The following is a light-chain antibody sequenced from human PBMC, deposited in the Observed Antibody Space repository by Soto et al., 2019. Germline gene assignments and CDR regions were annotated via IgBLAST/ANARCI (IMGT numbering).Light chain of an antibody. CDR2: DKS. CDR3: HTYNNWPLT. V-gene: IGKV3-15*01. CDR1: QWIGDT. J-gene: IGKJ4*01. Sequence: EVVLRQSPASLSVSPGEGATFSCRASQWIGDTLAWYQHKPCQTPRILIYDKSTRATGGPNRLSGSRSGAELNLTINRLQSEDFAVYYCHTYNNWPLTFGGGTKVDIK.